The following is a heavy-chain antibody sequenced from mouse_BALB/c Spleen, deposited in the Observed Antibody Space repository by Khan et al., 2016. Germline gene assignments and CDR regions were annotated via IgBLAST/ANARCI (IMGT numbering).Heavy chain of an antibody. J-gene: IGHJ2*01. Sequence: QLEESGPGLVKPSQSLSLTCTVTGYSITSDYAWNWIRQFPGNKLEWMGYISYSGSNSYNPSLKTRISITRETSKNQFFLQLNSGTTEDTATYYCAHGNYFDYGGQGTPLTVSS. CDR1: GYSITSDYA. V-gene: IGHV3-2*02. CDR3: AHGNYFDY. CDR2: ISYSGSN. D-gene: IGHD2-1*01.